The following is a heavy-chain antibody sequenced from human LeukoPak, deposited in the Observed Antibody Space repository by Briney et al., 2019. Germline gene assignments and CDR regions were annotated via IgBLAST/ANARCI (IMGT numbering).Heavy chain of an antibody. J-gene: IGHJ3*02. Sequence: PSETLSLTCNVSGGSISSYYWSWIRQPPGKGLEWIGYIYYSGSTNYNPSLKSRVTISVDTSKNQFSLKLSSVTAADTAVYYCARFNYDSSGYYSADAFDIWGQGTMVTVSS. CDR1: GGSISSYY. CDR3: ARFNYDSSGYYSADAFDI. D-gene: IGHD3-22*01. CDR2: IYYSGST. V-gene: IGHV4-59*13.